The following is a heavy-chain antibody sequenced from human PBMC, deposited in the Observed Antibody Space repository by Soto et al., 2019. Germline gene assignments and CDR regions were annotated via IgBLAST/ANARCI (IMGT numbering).Heavy chain of an antibody. CDR2: ISGSGGST. J-gene: IGHJ6*02. CDR1: GFTFSSYA. CDR3: AKDVQYSSSYGYYYGMDV. Sequence: PGGSLRLSCAASGFTFSSYAMSWVRQAPGKGLEWVSAISGSGGSTYYADSVKGRFTISRDNSKNTLYLQMNSLRAEDTAVYYCAKDVQYSSSYGYYYGMDVWGQGTTVTVSS. D-gene: IGHD6-6*01. V-gene: IGHV3-23*01.